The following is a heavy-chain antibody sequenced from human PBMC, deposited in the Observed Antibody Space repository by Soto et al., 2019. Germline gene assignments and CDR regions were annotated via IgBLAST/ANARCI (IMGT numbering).Heavy chain of an antibody. V-gene: IGHV4-4*07. CDR3: ARVGPHIVGAAFDI. CDR1: GGSISSYY. J-gene: IGHJ3*02. D-gene: IGHD1-26*01. Sequence: SETLSLTCTVSGGSISSYYRSWIRQPAGKGLEWIGRIYTSGSTNYNPSLKSRVTMSVDTSKNQFSLKLSSVTAADTAVYYCARVGPHIVGAAFDIWGQGTMVTVSS. CDR2: IYTSGST.